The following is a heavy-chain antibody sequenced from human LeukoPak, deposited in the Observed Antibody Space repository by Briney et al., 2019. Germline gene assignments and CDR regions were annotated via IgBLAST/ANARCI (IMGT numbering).Heavy chain of an antibody. J-gene: IGHJ4*02. CDR3: ARHPMITFGGVIGPFDY. D-gene: IGHD3-16*02. CDR1: GGSISSYY. CDR2: IYYSGST. V-gene: IGHV4-59*08. Sequence: SETLSLTCTVSGGSISSYYWSWIRQPPGKGLEWIGYIYYSGSTNYNPSLKSRVTVSVDTSKNQFSLKLGSVTAADTAVYYCARHPMITFGGVIGPFDYWGQGTLVTVSS.